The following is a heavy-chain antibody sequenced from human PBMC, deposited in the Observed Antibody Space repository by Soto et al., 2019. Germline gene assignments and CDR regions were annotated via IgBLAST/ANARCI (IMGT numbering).Heavy chain of an antibody. CDR1: GGSINSSNW. D-gene: IGHD3-10*01. J-gene: IGHJ4*02. CDR2: IYHSGNT. V-gene: IGHV4-4*02. CDR3: ARRWGEGRVDY. Sequence: QVQLQESGPGLEKPSGTLSLTCAVSGGSINSSNWWSWVRQSPGRGLEWIGEIYHSGNTNYNPSLKSRVTMAVDKSRNQFSLKLSSVTAADTAVYYCARRWGEGRVDYWGQGTLVTVSS.